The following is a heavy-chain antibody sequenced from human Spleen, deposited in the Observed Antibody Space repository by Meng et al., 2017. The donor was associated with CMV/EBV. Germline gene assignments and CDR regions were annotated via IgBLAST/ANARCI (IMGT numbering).Heavy chain of an antibody. CDR3: TRRSRYGDF. CDR1: EFTFSDYY. J-gene: IGHJ4*02. V-gene: IGHV3-11*04. CDR2: ISSSGSTI. Sequence: GESLKISCAASEFTFSDYYMNWIRQAPGKGLEWVSYISSSGSTIYYADSVRGRFTISRDNAKNSLCLQMNSLRAEDTAIYYCTRRSRYGDFWGQGTLVTVSS. D-gene: IGHD4-17*01.